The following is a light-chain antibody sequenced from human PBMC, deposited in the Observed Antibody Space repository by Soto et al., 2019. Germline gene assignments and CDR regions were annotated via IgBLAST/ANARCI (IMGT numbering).Light chain of an antibody. Sequence: EVFMPQFPDTVPVTQDVTVPLSCWASQSVRTSLAWYQQRPGQAPRLLIHYSSSRATGVPSRFSGSRSGAEFTLTINSLQSEDFAVYYCQTYNSWPLTFGGGTKGEIK. CDR1: QSVRTS. V-gene: IGKV3-15*01. J-gene: IGKJ4*01. CDR2: YSS. CDR3: QTYNSWPLT.